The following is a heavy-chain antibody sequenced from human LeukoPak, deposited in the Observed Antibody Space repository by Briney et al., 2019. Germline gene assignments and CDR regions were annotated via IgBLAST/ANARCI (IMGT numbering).Heavy chain of an antibody. J-gene: IGHJ4*02. CDR2: ISSSGSTI. D-gene: IGHD3-9*01. Sequence: GGSLRLSCAASGFTFSSYEMNWVRQAPGRGLEWVSYISSSGSTIYYADSVKGRFTISRDNAKNSLYLQMNSLRAEDTAVYYCARSALVIPHPFDYWGQGTLVTVS. V-gene: IGHV3-48*03. CDR3: ARSALVIPHPFDY. CDR1: GFTFSSYE.